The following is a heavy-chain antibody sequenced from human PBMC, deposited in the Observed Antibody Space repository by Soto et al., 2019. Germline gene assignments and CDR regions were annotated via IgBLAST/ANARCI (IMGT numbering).Heavy chain of an antibody. D-gene: IGHD6-19*01. CDR3: ARVVAVAGSYYYYGMDV. Sequence: EVQLVESGGGLVKPGGSLRLSCAASGFTFSSYSMNWVRQAPGKGLEWVSSISSSSSYIYYADSVKGRFTISRDNAQNALYLQMNSLRDEDTAVYYCARVVAVAGSYYYYGMDVWGQGTTVTVSS. CDR1: GFTFSSYS. V-gene: IGHV3-21*01. CDR2: ISSSSSYI. J-gene: IGHJ6*02.